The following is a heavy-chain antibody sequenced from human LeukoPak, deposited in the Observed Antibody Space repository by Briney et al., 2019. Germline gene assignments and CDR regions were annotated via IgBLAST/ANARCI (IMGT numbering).Heavy chain of an antibody. CDR3: ARASYYGSGSPYYFDY. D-gene: IGHD3-10*01. CDR2: IYSGGST. J-gene: IGHJ4*02. Sequence: GGSLRLSCAASGFTVSSNYMSWVRQAPGKGLEWVSVIYSGGSTYYADSVKGRFTISRGNSKNTLYLQMNSLRAEDTAVYYCARASYYGSGSPYYFDYWGQGTLVTVSS. V-gene: IGHV3-66*01. CDR1: GFTVSSNY.